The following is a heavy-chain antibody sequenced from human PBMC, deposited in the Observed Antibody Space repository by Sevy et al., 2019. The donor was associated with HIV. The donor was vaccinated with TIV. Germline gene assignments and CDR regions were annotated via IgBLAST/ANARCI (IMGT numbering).Heavy chain of an antibody. J-gene: IGHJ4*02. Sequence: GESLKISCAASGFTFSKYSMSCVRQPPGKGLEWVSTLSFGCGEINHADSVKGRFTISRDNSKNSLYLQMNNLRAEDTAVYYCAREGCTKPHDYWGQGTLVTVSS. CDR1: GFTFSKYS. D-gene: IGHD2-8*01. CDR3: AREGCTKPHDY. V-gene: IGHV3-23*01. CDR2: LSFGCGEI.